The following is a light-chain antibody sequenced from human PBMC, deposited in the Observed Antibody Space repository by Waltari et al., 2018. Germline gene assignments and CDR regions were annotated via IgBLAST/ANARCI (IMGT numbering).Light chain of an antibody. CDR3: CAWGGDGTYV. CDR1: SSDVGSYDY. CDR2: DVT. V-gene: IGLV2-11*01. J-gene: IGLJ1*01. Sequence: QSALTQPRSVSGSAGQSVTISCTGPSSDVGSYDYVSWYQQYPGKAPKLVIYDVTERPSGVPDRLSGSKSGNTASLTISGLLAEDEADYYCCAWGGDGTYVFGTGSKVTVL.